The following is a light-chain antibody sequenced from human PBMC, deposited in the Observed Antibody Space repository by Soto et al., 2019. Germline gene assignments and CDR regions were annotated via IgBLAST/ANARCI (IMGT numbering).Light chain of an antibody. CDR1: QPINIY. CDR3: QQTYSAPS. Sequence: DIQMTQSPSSLSASVGDRVTITCRASQPINIYLNWYQQKPGRAPKLLIYAASNLHRGVSSRFGGSASGTDFTLPISRLQPDDFGTYYCQQTYSAPSFGGGTKV. CDR2: AAS. V-gene: IGKV1-39*01. J-gene: IGKJ4*01.